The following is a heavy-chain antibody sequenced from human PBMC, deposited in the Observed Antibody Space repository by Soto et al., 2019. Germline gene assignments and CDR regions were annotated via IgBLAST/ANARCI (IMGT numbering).Heavy chain of an antibody. J-gene: IGHJ4*02. CDR3: ARAPSGCSGGSCYHFDY. D-gene: IGHD2-15*01. CDR1: GGTFSSYA. V-gene: IGHV1-69*06. Sequence: SVKVSCKASGGTFSSYAISWVRQAPGQGLEWMGGIIPIFGTANYAQKFQGRVTVTADKSTSTAYMELSSLRSEDTAVYYCARAPSGCSGGSCYHFDYWGQGTLVTAPQ. CDR2: IIPIFGTA.